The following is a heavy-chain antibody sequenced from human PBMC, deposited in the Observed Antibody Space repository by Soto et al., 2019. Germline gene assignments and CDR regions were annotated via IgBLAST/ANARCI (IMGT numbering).Heavy chain of an antibody. CDR2: IDPSDSYT. CDR3: ARRRSLVCCSESDYCDGLEC. CDR1: GYSFTSYW. D-gene: IGHD1-26*01. J-gene: IGHJ6*02. V-gene: IGHV5-10-1*01. Sequence: PGESMTISCKGSGYSFTSYWISWVRQMPGKGLEWMGRIDPSDSYTNYSPSFRGHVTISADKSISTAYLQWGRLTASDTAMYYCARRRSLVCCSESDYCDGLECCGQRSTVPVSS.